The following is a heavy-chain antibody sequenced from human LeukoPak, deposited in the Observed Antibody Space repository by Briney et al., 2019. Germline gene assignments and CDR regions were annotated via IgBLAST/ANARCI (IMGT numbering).Heavy chain of an antibody. V-gene: IGHV4-59*01. Sequence: PSETLSLTCTVSGGSISSYYWSWIRQPPGKGLEWIGYIYYSGSTNYNPSLKSRVTISVDTSKNQFSLKLSSVTAADTAVYYCARVTQGADCSSTSCYIPDYYYYYMDVWGKGTTVTVSS. CDR3: ARVTQGADCSSTSCYIPDYYYYYMDV. CDR1: GGSISSYY. CDR2: IYYSGST. D-gene: IGHD2-2*02. J-gene: IGHJ6*03.